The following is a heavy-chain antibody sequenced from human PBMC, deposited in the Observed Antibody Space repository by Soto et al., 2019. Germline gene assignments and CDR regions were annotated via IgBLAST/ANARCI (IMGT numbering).Heavy chain of an antibody. Sequence: EVQLVESGGGLVKPGGSLRLSCAASGITFSNAWMSWVRQAPGKGLEWVGRIKSKTDGGTTDYAAPVKGRFTISRDDSITALYLQMNSLRTEVTVLYYCTTQMITTVTFFDYWGQGTLVTVSS. V-gene: IGHV3-15*01. D-gene: IGHD4-17*01. CDR1: GITFSNAW. CDR2: IKSKTDGGTT. J-gene: IGHJ4*02. CDR3: TTQMITTVTFFDY.